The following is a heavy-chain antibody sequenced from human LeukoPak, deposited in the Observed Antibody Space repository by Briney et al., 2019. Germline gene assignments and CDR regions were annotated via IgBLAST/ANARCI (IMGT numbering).Heavy chain of an antibody. V-gene: IGHV3-66*01. CDR1: GFTVSSNY. CDR2: IYSGGST. Sequence: GGSLRLSCAASGFTVSSNYMSWVRQAPGKGLEWVSVIYSGGSTYYADSVKGRFTISRDNSKNTLYLQMDSLRAEDTAVYYCAKFSRNRESSWGQGTLVTVSS. CDR3: AKFSRNRESS. D-gene: IGHD2/OR15-2a*01. J-gene: IGHJ5*02.